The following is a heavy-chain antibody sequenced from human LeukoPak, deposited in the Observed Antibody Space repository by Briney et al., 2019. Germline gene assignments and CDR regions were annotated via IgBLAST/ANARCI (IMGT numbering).Heavy chain of an antibody. CDR3: ANGRVDSSGSFDY. J-gene: IGHJ4*02. Sequence: SETLSLTCTVSGGSISSSSYYWGWIRQPPGKGLEWIGSIYYSGSTYYNPSLKSRVTISVDTSKNQFSLKLSSVTAADTAVYYCANGRVDSSGSFDYWGQGTLVTVSS. CDR1: GGSISSSSYY. D-gene: IGHD3-22*01. V-gene: IGHV4-39*07. CDR2: IYYSGST.